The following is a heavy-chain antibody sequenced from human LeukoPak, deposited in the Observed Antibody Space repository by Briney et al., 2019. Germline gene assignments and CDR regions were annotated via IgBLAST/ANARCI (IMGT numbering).Heavy chain of an antibody. J-gene: IGHJ4*02. D-gene: IGHD3-9*01. Sequence: ASVKVSCKASGYTFTSYGISWVRQAPGQGLEWMGWISAYNGNTNYAQKLQGRVTMTTDTSTSTAYMELRSLRSDDTAVYYCARGRNYYILTGYYVHWGQGTLVTVSS. CDR1: GYTFTSYG. CDR3: ARGRNYYILTGYYVH. V-gene: IGHV1-18*01. CDR2: ISAYNGNT.